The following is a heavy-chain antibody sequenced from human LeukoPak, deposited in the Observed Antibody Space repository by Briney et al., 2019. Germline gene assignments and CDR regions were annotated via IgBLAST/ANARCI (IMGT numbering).Heavy chain of an antibody. D-gene: IGHD1-26*01. CDR1: EYTFTSYW. CDR2: IYPGDSDI. V-gene: IGHV5-51*01. CDR3: ARGSGSYYDNYIYGMDV. J-gene: IGHJ6*02. Sequence: GESLKISCKGSEYTFTSYWIAWVRQMPGKGLEWMGIIYPGDSDIRYSPSFQGQVTISADKSITTAYLQWRRLKASDTAMYYCARGSGSYYDNYIYGMDVWGQGTTVTVSS.